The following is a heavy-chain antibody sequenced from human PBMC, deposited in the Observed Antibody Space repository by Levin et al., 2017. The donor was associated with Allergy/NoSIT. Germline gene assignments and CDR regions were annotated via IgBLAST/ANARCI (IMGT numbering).Heavy chain of an antibody. CDR1: GFTFSSDV. Sequence: GSLKISCAGSGFTFSSDVMSWVRQAPGKGLEWVSGISGSGGTTYYADSVKGRFTISRDNSKNTLYLQMNSLRAEDTAVYYCAKGSYCSAGTCYSRLGYWGQGTLVTVSS. D-gene: IGHD2-15*01. CDR3: AKGSYCSAGTCYSRLGY. CDR2: ISGSGGTT. J-gene: IGHJ4*02. V-gene: IGHV3-23*01.